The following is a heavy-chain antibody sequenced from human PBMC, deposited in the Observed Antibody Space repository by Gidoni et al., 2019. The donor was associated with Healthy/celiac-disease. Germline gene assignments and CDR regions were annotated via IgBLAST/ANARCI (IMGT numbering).Heavy chain of an antibody. J-gene: IGHJ6*02. CDR1: GFTFSSYE. D-gene: IGHD6-19*01. Sequence: EVQLVESGGGLVQPGGSLRLSCAASGFTFSSYEMNWVRQAPGKGLGWVSYISSSGSTIYYADSVKGRFTISRDNAKNSLYLQMNSLRAEDTAVYYCASSVAGLALLGMDVWGQGTTVTVSS. V-gene: IGHV3-48*03. CDR2: ISSSGSTI. CDR3: ASSVAGLALLGMDV.